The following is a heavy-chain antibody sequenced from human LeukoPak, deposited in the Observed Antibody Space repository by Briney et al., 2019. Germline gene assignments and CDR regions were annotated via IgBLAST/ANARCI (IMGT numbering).Heavy chain of an antibody. V-gene: IGHV4-61*02. D-gene: IGHD5-24*01. CDR3: ARAGWGDGYNFDY. CDR2: IYTSGST. J-gene: IGHJ4*02. Sequence: PSQTLSLTCTVSGGSISSGSFYWSWIRQPAGKGLEWIGRIYTSGSTNYNPSLNSRVTISVDTSKNQFSLKLSSVTAADTAVYYCARAGWGDGYNFDYWGQGTLVTVSS. CDR1: GGSISSGSFY.